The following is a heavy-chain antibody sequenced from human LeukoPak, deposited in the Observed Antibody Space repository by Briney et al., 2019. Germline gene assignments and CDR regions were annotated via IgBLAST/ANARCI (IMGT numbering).Heavy chain of an antibody. Sequence: SETLSLTCTVSGGSINSYYWSWIRQPPGKGLEWIGYIYYSGSTNYNPSLKSRVTISVDTSKNQLSLKLSSVTAADTALYYCARIDVEMATATYHTFDPWGQGILVTVSS. CDR1: GGSINSYY. CDR2: IYYSGST. D-gene: IGHD5-24*01. CDR3: ARIDVEMATATYHTFDP. J-gene: IGHJ5*02. V-gene: IGHV4-59*01.